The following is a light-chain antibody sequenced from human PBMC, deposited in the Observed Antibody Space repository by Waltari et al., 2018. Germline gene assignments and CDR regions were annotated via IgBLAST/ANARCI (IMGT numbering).Light chain of an antibody. J-gene: IGLJ2*01. V-gene: IGLV2-14*01. CDR1: NSDVFSYHY. Sequence: QSSLTQPASVSGSPGQSFTISCSRTNSDVFSYHYLSCYQQHPDTAPKLLIYAVRNRPSLVSVRFSGSKSGNTASLTISGLQPEDEADYYCNSYTNTSTLVVFGGGTKVTVL. CDR2: AVR. CDR3: NSYTNTSTLVV.